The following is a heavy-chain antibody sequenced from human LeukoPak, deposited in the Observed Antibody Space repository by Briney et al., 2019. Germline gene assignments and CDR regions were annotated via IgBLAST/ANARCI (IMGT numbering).Heavy chain of an antibody. J-gene: IGHJ5*02. CDR1: GFTFSFYG. CDR3: AKDRYYDIRGRLDP. CDR2: ISDDGSTK. V-gene: IGHV3-30*18. D-gene: IGHD3-10*02. Sequence: PGGSLRRSCAASGFTFSFYGIHWVRPAPGRGLEWVSVISDDGSTKYYSDSVKGRFTVSRDNSKDTLYLQMNSLTTEDTAVYYCAKDRYYDIRGRLDPWGQGTLVTVSS.